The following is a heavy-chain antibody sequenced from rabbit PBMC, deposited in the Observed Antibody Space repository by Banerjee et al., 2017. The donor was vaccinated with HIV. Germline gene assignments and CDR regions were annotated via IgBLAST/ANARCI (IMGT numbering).Heavy chain of an antibody. V-gene: IGHV1S40*01. CDR2: IYAGSSGST. CDR1: GFSFSSSYW. Sequence: QSLEESGGDLVKPGASLTLTCTASGFSFSSSYWIWWVRQAPGKGLEWLAFIYAGSSGSTYYASWAKGRFTISKTSSTTVTLQMTSLTAADTATYFCARRLNDDYDNLNLWGPGTLVTVS. J-gene: IGHJ4*01. CDR3: ARRLNDDYDNLNL. D-gene: IGHD2-1*01.